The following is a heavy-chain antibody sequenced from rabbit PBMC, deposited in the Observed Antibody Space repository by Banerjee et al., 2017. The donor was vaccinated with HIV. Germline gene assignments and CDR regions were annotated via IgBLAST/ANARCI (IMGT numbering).Heavy chain of an antibody. Sequence: QSLEESGGDLVKPGASLTLTCTASGFSLSNNYVMCWVRQAPGKGLEWIGCIYTGSGSTYYASWAKGRFTISKTSSTTVTLQMTSLTAADTATYFCARGGAGYTIYGSAFDPRGQGTLVTVS. CDR3: ARGGAGYTIYGSAFDP. D-gene: IGHD3-1*01. CDR1: GFSLSNNYV. J-gene: IGHJ2*01. V-gene: IGHV1S40*01. CDR2: IYTGSGST.